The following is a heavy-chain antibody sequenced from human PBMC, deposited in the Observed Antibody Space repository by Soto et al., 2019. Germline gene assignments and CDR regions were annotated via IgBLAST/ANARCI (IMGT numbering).Heavy chain of an antibody. CDR1: GGSISSGGYY. Sequence: SETLSLTCTVSGGSISSGGYYWSWIRQHPGKGLEWIGYIYYSGSTYYNPSLKSRVTISVDTSKNQFSLKLSSVTAADTAVYYCARDQGGSSSSWSLGVSYYYMDVWGKGTTVTVSS. V-gene: IGHV4-31*03. J-gene: IGHJ6*03. CDR3: ARDQGGSSSSWSLGVSYYYMDV. CDR2: IYYSGST. D-gene: IGHD6-13*01.